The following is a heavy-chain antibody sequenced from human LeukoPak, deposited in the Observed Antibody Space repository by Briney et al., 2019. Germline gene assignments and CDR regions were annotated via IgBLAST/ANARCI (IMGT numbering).Heavy chain of an antibody. V-gene: IGHV3-48*03. D-gene: IGHD5-18*01. CDR1: GFTFSGYE. CDR3: ARDAYTYGMVFDY. CDR2: ISNNGGTI. Sequence: GGSLTLSCAASGFTFSGYEMNWVRQAPGKGLEWVSYISNNGGTISYADSVKGRFTISRDNAKNSLFLQMNSLRAEDTAAYYCARDAYTYGMVFDYWGQGTLVTVSS. J-gene: IGHJ4*02.